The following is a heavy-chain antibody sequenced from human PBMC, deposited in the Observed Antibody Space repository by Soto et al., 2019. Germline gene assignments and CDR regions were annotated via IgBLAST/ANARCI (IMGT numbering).Heavy chain of an antibody. CDR2: IYYSGST. V-gene: IGHV4-59*01. D-gene: IGHD3-22*01. Sequence: SETLSLTCAVSGGSITSYFWSWIRQSPEKGLEWIGYIYYSGSTKYNPSLQSRVTMSVDTSKNQFSLKLSSVTAADTAMYYCARDRYYDSTGYYDYWGQGTLVTVSS. CDR3: ARDRYYDSTGYYDY. J-gene: IGHJ4*02. CDR1: GGSITSYF.